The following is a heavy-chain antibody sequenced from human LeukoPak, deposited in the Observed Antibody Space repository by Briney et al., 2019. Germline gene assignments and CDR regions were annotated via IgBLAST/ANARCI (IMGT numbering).Heavy chain of an antibody. V-gene: IGHV3-21*01. Sequence: GGSLRLSCAASGFTFRSYTMNWVRQAPGKGLEWVSSISTSSSYIYYADSVKGRFTISRDNAKNSLYLQMNSLRAEDTAVYYCARHEGSYCGGDCYLRAFEYWGQGTLVTVSS. J-gene: IGHJ4*02. CDR3: ARHEGSYCGGDCYLRAFEY. CDR2: ISTSSSYI. D-gene: IGHD2-21*02. CDR1: GFTFRSYT.